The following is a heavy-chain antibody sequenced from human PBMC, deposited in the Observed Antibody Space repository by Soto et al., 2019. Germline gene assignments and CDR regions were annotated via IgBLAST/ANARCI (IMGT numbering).Heavy chain of an antibody. CDR2: IWYDGSNK. CDR1: GFTFSSYG. J-gene: IGHJ4*02. D-gene: IGHD2-2*01. Sequence: QVQLVESGGGVVQPGRSLRLSCAASGFTFSSYGMHWVRQAPGEGLEWVAVIWYDGSNKYYADSVKGRFTISRDNSKNTQYLQMNSLRAEDTAVYYCARTASAAPYYFDYWGQGTLVTVSS. CDR3: ARTASAAPYYFDY. V-gene: IGHV3-33*01.